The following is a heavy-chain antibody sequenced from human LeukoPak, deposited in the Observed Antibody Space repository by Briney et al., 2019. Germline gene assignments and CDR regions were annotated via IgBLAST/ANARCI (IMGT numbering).Heavy chain of an antibody. D-gene: IGHD3-9*01. J-gene: IGHJ4*02. CDR3: ASLTRNFDILTGYGPYYFDF. CDR2: IFYSGRT. Sequence: PSETLSLTCTVSGGSISNGDYYWSWIRQPPGKGLEWVGYIFYSGRTFYNPSLKSRVTISVDTYTIQFSLKLSSVTAADTAIYYCASLTRNFDILTGYGPYYFDFWGQGTLVTVSS. V-gene: IGHV4-30-4*08. CDR1: GGSISNGDYY.